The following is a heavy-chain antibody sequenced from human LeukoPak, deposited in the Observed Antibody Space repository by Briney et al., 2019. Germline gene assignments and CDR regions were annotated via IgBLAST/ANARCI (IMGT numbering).Heavy chain of an antibody. Sequence: GSLRLPCAASGFTFSSYWMSWVRQAPGKGLEWVANIKQDGSEKYYVDPVKGRFTISRDNAKNSLYLQMNSLRAEDTAVYYCARDRYYDPPEMDVWGQGTTVTVSS. D-gene: IGHD3-22*01. CDR2: IKQDGSEK. CDR3: ARDRYYDPPEMDV. V-gene: IGHV3-7*01. J-gene: IGHJ6*02. CDR1: GFTFSSYW.